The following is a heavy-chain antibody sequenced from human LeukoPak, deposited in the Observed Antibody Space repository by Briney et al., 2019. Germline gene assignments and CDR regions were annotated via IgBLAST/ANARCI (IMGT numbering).Heavy chain of an antibody. CDR2: IYGSGST. J-gene: IGHJ4*02. V-gene: IGHV4-59*08. CDR3: ARNVGWYSHDS. Sequence: SETLSLTCTVSGDSLSSHYWSWIRRPPGKGLEWIGYIYGSGSTHYDPSLRSRVTISEDTSKNQFSLKLTSVTAADTAVYYCARNVGWYSHDSWGQGTLVTVSS. D-gene: IGHD6-19*01. CDR1: GDSLSSHY.